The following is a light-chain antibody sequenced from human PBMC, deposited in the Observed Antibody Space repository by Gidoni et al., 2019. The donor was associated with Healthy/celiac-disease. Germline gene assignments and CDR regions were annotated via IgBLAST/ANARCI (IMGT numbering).Light chain of an antibody. J-gene: IGKJ4*01. CDR1: QRVSSY. CDR2: DAS. CDR3: QQRST. Sequence: DIVLTQSPATLSSSPGERATLSCRASQRVSSYLAWYQQKPGQAPRLLICDASNSATGIPARFSGSGSGIDFTLTISSLEPEDFAVYCCQQRSTFXGXTKVEIK. V-gene: IGKV3-11*01.